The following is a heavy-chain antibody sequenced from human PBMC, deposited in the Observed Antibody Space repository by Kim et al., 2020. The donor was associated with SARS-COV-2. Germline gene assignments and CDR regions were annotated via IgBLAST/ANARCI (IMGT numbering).Heavy chain of an antibody. CDR1: GFTFSIYA. CDR3: AKPYYYGSGSYGGFDY. D-gene: IGHD3-10*01. CDR2: ISSDGGST. J-gene: IGHJ4*02. V-gene: IGHV3-23*01. Sequence: GGSLRLSCAASGFTFSIYAMSWVRQAPGKGLEWVSAISSDGGSTYSPDSGKGRFIISRDNSMKTLYLQMSSLRAEDTAVYYCAKPYYYGSGSYGGFDYWGQGTLVTFSS.